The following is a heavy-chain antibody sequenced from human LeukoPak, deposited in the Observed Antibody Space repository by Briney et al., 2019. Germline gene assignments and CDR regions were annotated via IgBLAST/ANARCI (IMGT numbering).Heavy chain of an antibody. V-gene: IGHV4-59*08. D-gene: IGHD6-19*01. CDR3: ARGIPQWPARVDY. CDR2: IYYSGST. Sequence: SETLSLTCTVSGGSISTYYWSWIRQPPGKGLEWIGSIYYSGSTNYNPSLKSRVTISVDTSKNQFSLKLSSVTAADTAVYYCARGIPQWPARVDYWGQGTLVTVSS. CDR1: GGSISTYY. J-gene: IGHJ4*02.